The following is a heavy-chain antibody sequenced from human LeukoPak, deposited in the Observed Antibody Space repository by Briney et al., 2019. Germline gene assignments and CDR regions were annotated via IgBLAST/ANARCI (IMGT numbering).Heavy chain of an antibody. D-gene: IGHD3-10*01. J-gene: IGHJ4*02. CDR1: GGSISSGGYS. CDR3: AKAPYYYGSGSYFFDY. V-gene: IGHV4-30-2*01. CDR2: IYHSGST. Sequence: SETLSLTCAVSGGSISSGGYSWSWIRQPPGKGLEWIGYIYHSGSTYYNPSLKSRVTISVDRSKNQFSLKLSSVTAADTAVYYCAKAPYYYGSGSYFFDYWGQGTLVTVSS.